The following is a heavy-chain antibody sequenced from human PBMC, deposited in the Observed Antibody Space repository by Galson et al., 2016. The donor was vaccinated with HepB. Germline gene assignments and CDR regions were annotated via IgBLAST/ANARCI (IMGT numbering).Heavy chain of an antibody. CDR1: GFTFRNYG. Sequence: SLRLSCAASGFTFRNYGMTWVRQAPGKGLEVVSSIRRSGDSKDYADSVKGRFIISRDNTKNTLSLQMNSLRAEDSAVYSCVRVRATLTHDAFDIWGQGTMVTVSS. J-gene: IGHJ3*02. CDR2: IRRSGDSK. D-gene: IGHD3-10*01. CDR3: VRVRATLTHDAFDI. V-gene: IGHV3-23*01.